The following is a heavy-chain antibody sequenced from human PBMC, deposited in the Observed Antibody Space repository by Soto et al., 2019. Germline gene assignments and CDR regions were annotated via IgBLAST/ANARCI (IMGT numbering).Heavy chain of an antibody. J-gene: IGHJ4*02. CDR1: GYNFNNYW. CDR2: VYPHDSDT. D-gene: IGHD2-15*01. Sequence: GASLKISCKVSGYNFNNYWIAWVRQMPGKGLELLGLVYPHDSDTRYSPSFQGQVTISDDKSISTDYLQWMSLKTSDTAMYYCTRNGRDGQNYYFYYWGQGNLVTVSS. V-gene: IGHV5-51*01. CDR3: TRNGRDGQNYYFYY.